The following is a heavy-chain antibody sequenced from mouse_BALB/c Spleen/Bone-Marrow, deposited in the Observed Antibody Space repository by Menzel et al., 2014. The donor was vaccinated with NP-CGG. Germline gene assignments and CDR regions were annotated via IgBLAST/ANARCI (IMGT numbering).Heavy chain of an antibody. J-gene: IGHJ3*01. V-gene: IGHV2-9*02. D-gene: IGHD2-4*01. CDR2: IWADGST. Sequence: QVHVKQSGPGLVAPSQSLSITCTVSGFSLTSYGVHWVRQPPGKGLEWLGVIWADGSTNYNSALMSRLSISKDNSKSQVCLKMNSLQTDDTAMYYCARDYDYVSWFAYWGQGTLVTVSA. CDR3: ARDYDYVSWFAY. CDR1: GFSLTSYG.